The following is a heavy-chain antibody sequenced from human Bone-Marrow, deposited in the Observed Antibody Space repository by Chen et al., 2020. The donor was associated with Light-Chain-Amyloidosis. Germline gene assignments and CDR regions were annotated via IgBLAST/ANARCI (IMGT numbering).Heavy chain of an antibody. J-gene: IGHJ4*02. CDR2: IWMDASNK. D-gene: IGHD3-16*02. Sequence: QVQLVESGGGVVQPGRSLRLSCAASGFSFSSYGLHWVRQSPGKGLEWVAVIWMDASNKYYADSVKGRFTISRDNSKNTLYLQRNSLRTEDTAVYYCAREPGDYVWGSYHSFSYSDSRGQGTL. CDR3: AREPGDYVWGSYHSFSYSDS. V-gene: IGHV3-33*01. CDR1: GFSFSSYG.